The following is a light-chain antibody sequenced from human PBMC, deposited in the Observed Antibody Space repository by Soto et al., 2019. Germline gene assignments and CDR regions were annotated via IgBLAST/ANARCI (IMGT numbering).Light chain of an antibody. CDR2: KAS. CDR3: QQYNSYSHLT. CDR1: QSISTW. Sequence: IQMTQSASTVSASVGDRVTITCRASQSISTWLAWYQQKPGKAPKLLIYKASSLESGVPSRFSGSGSGTEFTLTISSLQPDDFATYYCQQYNSYSHLTFGGGTKVDIK. J-gene: IGKJ4*01. V-gene: IGKV1-5*03.